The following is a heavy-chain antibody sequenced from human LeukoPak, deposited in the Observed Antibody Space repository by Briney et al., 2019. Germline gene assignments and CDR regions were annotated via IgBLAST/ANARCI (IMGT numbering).Heavy chain of an antibody. CDR1: GYTFTGYY. D-gene: IGHD3-10*01. Sequence: EASVKVSCKASGYTFTGYYMHWVRQAPGQGLEWVGWINPNSGGTNYAQKFQGSVTMTRNTSISTAYMELSRLRSDDTAVYYCARGGGSGSYSPGYWGQGTLVTVSS. V-gene: IGHV1-2*02. CDR3: ARGGGSGSYSPGY. CDR2: INPNSGGT. J-gene: IGHJ4*02.